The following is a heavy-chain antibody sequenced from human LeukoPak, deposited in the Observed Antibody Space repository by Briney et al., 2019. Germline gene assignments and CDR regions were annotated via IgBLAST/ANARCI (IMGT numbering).Heavy chain of an antibody. CDR1: GGSINNYY. CDR3: ARVDYDILTGYYFDC. D-gene: IGHD3-9*01. V-gene: IGHV4-59*01. J-gene: IGHJ4*02. CDR2: IYYTGSA. Sequence: SEILSLTCTVSGGSINNYYWSWIRQPPGKGLEWIGNIYYTGSANYNPSLRSRVTISVDTSKNQFSLKLSSVTAADTAVYYCARVDYDILTGYYFDCWGQGTLVTVSS.